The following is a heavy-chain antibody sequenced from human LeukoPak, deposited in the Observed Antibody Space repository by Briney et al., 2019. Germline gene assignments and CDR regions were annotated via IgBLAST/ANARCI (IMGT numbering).Heavy chain of an antibody. V-gene: IGHV3-21*01. CDR3: ARDHTAGDFDY. CDR1: GFTFSSYS. D-gene: IGHD5-18*01. J-gene: IGHJ4*02. CDR2: ISSSSSYI. Sequence: GGSLRLSCAASGFTFSSYSMNWVRQAPGKGLEWVSSISSSSSYIYYADSVRGRFTISRDNAKHPLYLQVNSLRAEDTAVYYCARDHTAGDFDYWGQGTLVTVSS.